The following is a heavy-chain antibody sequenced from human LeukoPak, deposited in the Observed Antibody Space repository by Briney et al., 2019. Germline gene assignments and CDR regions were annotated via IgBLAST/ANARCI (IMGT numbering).Heavy chain of an antibody. CDR2: IIPIFGTA. CDR3: ARESSFDFWSGSSYYFDY. Sequence: SVKVSCKASGGTFSSCAISWVRQAPGQGLEWMGGIIPIFGTANYAQKFQGRVTITADESTSTAYMELSSLRSEDTAVYYCARESSFDFWSGSSYYFDYWGQGTLVTVSS. V-gene: IGHV1-69*13. J-gene: IGHJ4*02. CDR1: GGTFSSCA. D-gene: IGHD3-3*01.